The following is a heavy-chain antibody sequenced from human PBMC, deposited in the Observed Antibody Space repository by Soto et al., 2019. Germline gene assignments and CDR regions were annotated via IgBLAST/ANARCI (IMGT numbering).Heavy chain of an antibody. CDR3: ARDPRGIAAAPNRKTHRVRHNWFAP. D-gene: IGHD6-13*01. CDR1: GGSISSSSDY. CDR2: IYYSGST. Sequence: ASETLSLTCAVSGGSISSSSDYWGWIRQPPGKGLEWIGSIYYSGSTYYNPSLKSRVTISVDTSKNQFSLKLSSVTAADTAVYYCARDPRGIAAAPNRKTHRVRHNWFAPWGQGTLVTVSX. J-gene: IGHJ5*02. V-gene: IGHV4-39*02.